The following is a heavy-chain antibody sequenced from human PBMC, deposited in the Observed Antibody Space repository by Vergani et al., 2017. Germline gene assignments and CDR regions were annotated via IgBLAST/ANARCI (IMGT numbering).Heavy chain of an antibody. J-gene: IGHJ6*02. Sequence: QVQLVQSGAEVKKPGSSVKVSCKASGGTFSSYAISWVRQAPGQGLEWMGRIIPIFGTANYAQKFQGRVTITADESTSTAYMEPSSLRSEDTAVYYCARDLAAAGTEYYYYYGMDVWGQGTTVTVSS. CDR3: ARDLAAAGTEYYYYYGMDV. CDR2: IIPIFGTA. D-gene: IGHD6-13*01. V-gene: IGHV1-69*13. CDR1: GGTFSSYA.